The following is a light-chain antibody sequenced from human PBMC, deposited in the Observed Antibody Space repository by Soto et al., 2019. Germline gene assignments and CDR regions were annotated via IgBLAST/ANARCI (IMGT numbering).Light chain of an antibody. V-gene: IGKV2-29*01. CDR2: GAT. CDR1: QSLLHSDGKTY. Sequence: IVMTQTPLSLSVTPGQPASISCKSSQSLLHSDGKTYLYWYLQKPGQSPQLLIYGATSRATGIPDRFSGIGSGTDFTLTISRLEPEDSAVYYCQQYGSSPAITFGQGTRLEIK. CDR3: QQYGSSPAIT. J-gene: IGKJ5*01.